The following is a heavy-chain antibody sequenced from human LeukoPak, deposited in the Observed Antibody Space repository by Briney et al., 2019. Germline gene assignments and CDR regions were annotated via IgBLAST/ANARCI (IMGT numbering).Heavy chain of an antibody. D-gene: IGHD4-17*01. CDR1: GFTFSSYS. CDR2: ISSSSSYI. J-gene: IGHJ4*02. V-gene: IGHV3-21*01. CDR3: ARDYRSDYGIDY. Sequence: GGSLRLSCAASGFTFSSYSMNWVRQAPGKGLEWVSSISSSSSYIYYADSVKGRFTISRDNAKNSLYLQMNSLRAEDTAVYYCARDYRSDYGIDYWGQGTLVTVSS.